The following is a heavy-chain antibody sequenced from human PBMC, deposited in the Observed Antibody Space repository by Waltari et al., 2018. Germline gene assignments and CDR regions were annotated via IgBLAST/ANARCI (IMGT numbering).Heavy chain of an antibody. J-gene: IGHJ4*02. D-gene: IGHD3-22*01. V-gene: IGHV1-24*01. CDR3: ATVQYDSSLSHFDY. CDR2: FDPEEGEI. CDR1: GYSLTELS. Sequence: QGQLVQSGAEVKKPGASVKVSCKVSGYSLTELSMHWVRQAPGKGLEWMGGFDPEEGEITYAQKVEGRVTMTEDTSTDTAYMELSSLRSEDTAVYYCATVQYDSSLSHFDYWGQGTLVTVSS.